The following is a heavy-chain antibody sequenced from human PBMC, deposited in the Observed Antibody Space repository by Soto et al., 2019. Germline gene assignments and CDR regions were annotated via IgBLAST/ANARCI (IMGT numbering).Heavy chain of an antibody. CDR1: GGTFSSYT. V-gene: IGHV1-69*08. J-gene: IGHJ4*02. D-gene: IGHD4-17*01. CDR2: IIPILGIA. Sequence: QVQLVQSGAEVKKPGSSVKVSYKASGGTFSSYTISWVRQAPGQGLEWMGRIIPILGIANYAQKFQGRVTITADKSTSTAYVELSSLRSEDTAVYYCARDKTTDPGDYWGQGTLVTVSS. CDR3: ARDKTTDPGDY.